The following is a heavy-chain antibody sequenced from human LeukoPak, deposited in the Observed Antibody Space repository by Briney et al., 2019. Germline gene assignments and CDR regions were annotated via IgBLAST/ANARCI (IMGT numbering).Heavy chain of an antibody. CDR1: GFTFNSYA. CDR2: LTGSGGRT. Sequence: GGSLRLSCEASGFTFNSYAMSWVRQAPGKGLEWVSALTGSGGRTYYADSVKGRFTISRDNSKNTLYLQMNSLRAEDTAVYYCARGISGGNSRGKYYFDYWGQGTLVTVSS. J-gene: IGHJ4*02. CDR3: ARGISGGNSRGKYYFDY. V-gene: IGHV3-23*01. D-gene: IGHD4-23*01.